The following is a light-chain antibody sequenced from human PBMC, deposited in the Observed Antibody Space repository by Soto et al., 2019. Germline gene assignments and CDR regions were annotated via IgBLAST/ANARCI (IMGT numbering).Light chain of an antibody. CDR1: SSDVGAYNY. J-gene: IGLJ2*01. CDR2: DVK. Sequence: QSVLTQPASVSGSPGQSIAISCTGTSSDVGAYNYVSWYQQHPGKAPKVIIFDVKYRPSGVSDRFSGSKSGNTASLTISGLQAEDEADYYCSSYASSSSVIFGGGTKLTVL. CDR3: SSYASSSSVI. V-gene: IGLV2-14*03.